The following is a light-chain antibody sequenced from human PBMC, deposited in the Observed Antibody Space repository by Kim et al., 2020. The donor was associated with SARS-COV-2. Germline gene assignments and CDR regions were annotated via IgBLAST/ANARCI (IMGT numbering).Light chain of an antibody. CDR1: SLRSDY. CDR3: NSRDSSGNHLGV. Sequence: SSELTQDPAVSVALVQTVRITCQGDSLRSDYASWYQQKPGQAPVLVIYGKNNRPSGITDRFSGSSSGNTASLTITGAQAEDEADYDCNSRDSSGNHLGV. CDR2: GKN. V-gene: IGLV3-19*01. J-gene: IGLJ3*02.